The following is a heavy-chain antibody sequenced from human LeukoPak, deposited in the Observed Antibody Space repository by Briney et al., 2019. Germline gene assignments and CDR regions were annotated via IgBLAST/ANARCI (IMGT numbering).Heavy chain of an antibody. CDR1: GFTFSSYG. J-gene: IGHJ5*02. CDR3: ARQYVPSEFDP. D-gene: IGHD3-16*01. Sequence: GRSLRLSCAASGFTFSSYGMHWVRLAPGKGLEWVAVIWYDGSNKYYADSVKGRFTISRDNSKNTLYLQMNSLRAEDTAVYYCARQYVPSEFDPRGQGTLVTVSS. CDR2: IWYDGSNK. V-gene: IGHV3-33*01.